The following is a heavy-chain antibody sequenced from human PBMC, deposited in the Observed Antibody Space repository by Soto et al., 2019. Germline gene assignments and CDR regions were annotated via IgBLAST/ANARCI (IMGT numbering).Heavy chain of an antibody. CDR3: ARDSLPDTAMGIDY. D-gene: IGHD5-18*01. CDR1: GGSINGGPYS. V-gene: IGHV4-39*07. J-gene: IGHJ4*02. CDR2: FRHTEST. Sequence: SETLSLTCTVSGGSINGGPYSWGWVRQPPGEGLEWIGTFRHTESTHFNRSLESRFTLSVDTSKNQFSLKLSSVTVADTAVYYCARDSLPDTAMGIDYWGQGTLVTVSS.